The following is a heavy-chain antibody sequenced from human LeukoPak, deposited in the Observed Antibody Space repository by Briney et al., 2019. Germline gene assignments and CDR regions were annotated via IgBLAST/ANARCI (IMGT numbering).Heavy chain of an antibody. Sequence: SETLSLTCAVSGGSISSGGYSWSWIRQPPGKGLEWIGYIYYSGSTYYNPSLKSRVTIPVDTSKNQFSLKLSSVTAADTAVYYCAREYSYGHIDYWGQGTLVTVSS. J-gene: IGHJ4*02. CDR2: IYYSGST. V-gene: IGHV4-30-4*07. CDR1: GGSISSGGYS. D-gene: IGHD5-18*01. CDR3: AREYSYGHIDY.